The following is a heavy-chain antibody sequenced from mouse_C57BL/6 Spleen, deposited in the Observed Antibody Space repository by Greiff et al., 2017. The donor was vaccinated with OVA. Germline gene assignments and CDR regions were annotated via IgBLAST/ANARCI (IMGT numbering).Heavy chain of an antibody. CDR3: VKGDGYYGSWFAY. J-gene: IGHJ3*01. D-gene: IGHD2-3*01. V-gene: IGHV10-3*01. Sequence: EVKVVESGGGLVQPKGSLKLSCAASGFTFNTYAMHCVRQAPGKGLEWVARIRSKSSKYATYYADSVKDRFTISRDDSQSMLYLQMNNLKTEDTAMYYCVKGDGYYGSWFAYWGQGTLVTVSA. CDR2: IRSKSSKYAT. CDR1: GFTFNTYA.